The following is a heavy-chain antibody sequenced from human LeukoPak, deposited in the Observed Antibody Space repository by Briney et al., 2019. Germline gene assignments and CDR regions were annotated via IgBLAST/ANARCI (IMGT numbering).Heavy chain of an antibody. CDR3: ARTGFYGSGSYYMDYYYGMDV. J-gene: IGHJ6*04. D-gene: IGHD3-10*01. V-gene: IGHV1-69*13. Sequence: VASVKVSSKASGDTLSSYVLSWVRQAPGQGREWMGGIIPIFCTANYTQKFQGRVTITADESPSTASMELSSLRSEDTAVYYCARTGFYGSGSYYMDYYYGMDVWGKGTTVTVSS. CDR1: GDTLSSYV. CDR2: IIPIFCTA.